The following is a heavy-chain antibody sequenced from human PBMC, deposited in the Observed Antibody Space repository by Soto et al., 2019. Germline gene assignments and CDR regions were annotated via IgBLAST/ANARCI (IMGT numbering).Heavy chain of an antibody. J-gene: IGHJ4*02. CDR2: IYYSGST. Sequence: QVQLQESGPGLVKPSDTLSLTCAVSGYSISSSNWWGWIRQPPGKGLEWIGYIYYSGSTYYNPSLKSRGTMSVDPSKNQFPLKLSSVTPVDTAVYYCAGGGPYYFDYWGQGTLVTVSS. CDR3: AGGGPYYFDY. CDR1: GYSISSSNW. V-gene: IGHV4-28*01. D-gene: IGHD3-16*01.